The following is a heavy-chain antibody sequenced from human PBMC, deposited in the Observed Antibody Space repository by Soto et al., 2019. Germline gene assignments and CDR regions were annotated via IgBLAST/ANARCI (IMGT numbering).Heavy chain of an antibody. J-gene: IGHJ6*02. CDR3: ARGGDNYFSGMDV. Sequence: QVQLQESGPGLVKPSETLSLTCTVSGGPFISYYWSWIRQPPGKGLEWIGYIYYTGSTNYNPSLKGRVTIAVDTSKNAFSFSLKLISVTAADTAVYWCARGGDNYFSGMDVWGQGTTVTVSS. D-gene: IGHD3-10*01. CDR1: GGPFISYY. V-gene: IGHV4-59*01. CDR2: IYYTGST.